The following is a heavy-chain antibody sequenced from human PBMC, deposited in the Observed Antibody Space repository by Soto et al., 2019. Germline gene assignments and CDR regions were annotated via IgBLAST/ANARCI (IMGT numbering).Heavy chain of an antibody. J-gene: IGHJ4*02. CDR2: IHYSGST. CDR3: TGGGPGHPFDY. D-gene: IGHD7-27*01. Sequence: WTWIRQPPGKGLEWIVNIHYSGSTNYSPSLNSRVIISVDTSENQSSLKLSSVTTADTAVYYCTGGGPGHPFDYWGQGTLVTVSS. V-gene: IGHV4-59*01.